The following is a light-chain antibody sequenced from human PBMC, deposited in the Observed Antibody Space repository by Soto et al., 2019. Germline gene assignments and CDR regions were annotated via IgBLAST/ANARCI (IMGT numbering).Light chain of an antibody. J-gene: IGLJ3*02. CDR1: SSDLGDYNS. Sequence: QSVLTQPASVSRSPGQSITISCTGTSSDLGDYNSVSWYQHHPDKAPKLMIYNVNYRPSGVSNRFSGYKSGNTASLTISGLQAEDEADYYCSSYTSSDTWVFVGGTKLTVL. CDR3: SSYTSSDTWV. CDR2: NVN. V-gene: IGLV2-14*03.